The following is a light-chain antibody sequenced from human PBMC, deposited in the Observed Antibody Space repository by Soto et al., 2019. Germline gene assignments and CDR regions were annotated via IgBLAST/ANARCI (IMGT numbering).Light chain of an antibody. CDR1: QSVSSN. V-gene: IGKV3-15*01. CDR2: GAS. J-gene: IGKJ3*01. Sequence: EIVMTQSPATLSVSPGERATLSCRASQSVSSNLAWYQQKPGQAPRLRIYGASTRATGIPARFSGSGSGTEFTLTISSLQSEDFAVYYCQQYNNWPLTFGPGTKVDNK. CDR3: QQYNNWPLT.